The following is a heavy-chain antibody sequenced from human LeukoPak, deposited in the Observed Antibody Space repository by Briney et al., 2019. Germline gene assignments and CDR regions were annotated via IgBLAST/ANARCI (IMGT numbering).Heavy chain of an antibody. J-gene: IGHJ3*02. CDR3: ARAVPRYRYSSSWSDAFDI. Sequence: GASVKVSCKASGYTFTSYYMHWVRQAPGQGLEWMGIINPSGGSTSYAQKFQGRVTMTRDTSTSTVYMELSSLRSEDTAVYYCARAVPRYRYSSSWSDAFDIWGQGTMASASS. CDR1: GYTFTSYY. CDR2: INPSGGST. V-gene: IGHV1-46*01. D-gene: IGHD6-13*01.